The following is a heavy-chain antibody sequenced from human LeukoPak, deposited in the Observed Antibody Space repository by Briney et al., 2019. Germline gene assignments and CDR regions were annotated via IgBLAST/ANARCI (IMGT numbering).Heavy chain of an antibody. V-gene: IGHV4-4*02. Sequence: SETLSLTCTVSGGSISSKWWSWVRQPPGKGLEWIGDIYYSGSTTYNPSLKSRVTISLDKSKSQFSLELTSVTAADTAVYYCAGNGYYSVDYWGQGILVTVSS. CDR2: IYYSGST. CDR3: AGNGYYSVDY. D-gene: IGHD4-17*01. J-gene: IGHJ4*02. CDR1: GGSISSKW.